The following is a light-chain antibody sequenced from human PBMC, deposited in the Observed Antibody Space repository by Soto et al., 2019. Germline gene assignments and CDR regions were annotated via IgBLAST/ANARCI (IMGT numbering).Light chain of an antibody. CDR3: QQSYSTLLS. J-gene: IGKJ4*01. CDR1: QSINSY. Sequence: DIQMTQSPSSLSASVGDRVTITCRASQSINSYLHWYQQKPGKAPKLLIYAAASLQSGVPSRFSGSGSGTDFTLTISSLQPEDFATYYCQQSYSTLLSFGGGTKVDIK. V-gene: IGKV1-39*01. CDR2: AAA.